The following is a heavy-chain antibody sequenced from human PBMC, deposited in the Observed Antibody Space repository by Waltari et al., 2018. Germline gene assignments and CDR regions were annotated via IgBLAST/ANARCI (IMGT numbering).Heavy chain of an antibody. V-gene: IGHV4-59*01. D-gene: IGHD5-12*01. CDR3: ARTRDGYNQIDY. Sequence: QVQLQESGPGLVKPSETLSLTCTVSGGSISSYYWSWIRQPPGKGLEWIGYINYSGSPNYNHSRKIRVTISVDTSKNQFSLKLSSVNAADTAVYYCARTRDGYNQIDYWGQGTLVTVSS. CDR1: GGSISSYY. CDR2: INYSGSP. J-gene: IGHJ4*02.